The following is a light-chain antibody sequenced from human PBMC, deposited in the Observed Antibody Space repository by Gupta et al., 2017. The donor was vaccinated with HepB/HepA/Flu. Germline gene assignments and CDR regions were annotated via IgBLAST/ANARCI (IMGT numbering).Light chain of an antibody. V-gene: IGLV1-40*01. Sequence: QSALTQPPSVSGAPGQRVTIFCTGSSSNIGATYAVHWYQQLPGTAPKLLIYANNNRPSGVPERFSASKSGTSASLAIIGLQTEDEADYYCQSFDKSLNSGVFGGGTKLTVL. CDR2: ANN. CDR1: SSNIGATYA. J-gene: IGLJ3*02. CDR3: QSFDKSLNSGV.